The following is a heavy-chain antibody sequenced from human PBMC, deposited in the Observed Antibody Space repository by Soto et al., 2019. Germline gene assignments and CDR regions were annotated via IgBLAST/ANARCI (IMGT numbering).Heavy chain of an antibody. D-gene: IGHD6-13*01. CDR2: IDPSDSYT. CDR3: ARLDSSYYYYYGMDV. Sequence: PGESLKISCKGSGYSFTSYWISWVRQMPGKGLEWMGRIDPSDSYTNYSPSFQGHVTISADKSISTAYLQWSSLKASDTAMYYCARLDSSYYYYYGMDVWGQGTTVTVSS. J-gene: IGHJ6*02. CDR1: GYSFTSYW. V-gene: IGHV5-10-1*01.